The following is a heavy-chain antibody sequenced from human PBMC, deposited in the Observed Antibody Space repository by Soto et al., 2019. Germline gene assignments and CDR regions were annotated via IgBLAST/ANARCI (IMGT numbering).Heavy chain of an antibody. CDR3: ARGMGAVGYSYGQPDY. D-gene: IGHD5-18*01. V-gene: IGHV1-8*01. CDR1: GYTFTSYD. Sequence: QVQLVQSGAEVKKPGASMKVSCKAPGYTFTSYDINWVRQATGQGLEWMGWMNPNSGNTGYAQKFQGRVTMTRNTSKNTADIELSSVRSEDTDVYYCARGMGAVGYSYGQPDYWGQGTLVTVS. CDR2: MNPNSGNT. J-gene: IGHJ4*02.